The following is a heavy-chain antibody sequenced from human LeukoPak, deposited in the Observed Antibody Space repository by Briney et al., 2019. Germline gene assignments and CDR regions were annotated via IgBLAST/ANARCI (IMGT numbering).Heavy chain of an antibody. D-gene: IGHD1-26*01. CDR2: IYHSGST. V-gene: IGHV4-38-2*01. Sequence: SETLTLTCAVSGYSISSGYYWCWRRQPAGKVLGWIGSIYHSGSTYYNPSLKSRVTISVDTSKNQFSLKLSSVTAADTAVYYCARLWELWAFDIWGQGTMVTVSS. CDR3: ARLWELWAFDI. CDR1: GYSISSGYY. J-gene: IGHJ3*02.